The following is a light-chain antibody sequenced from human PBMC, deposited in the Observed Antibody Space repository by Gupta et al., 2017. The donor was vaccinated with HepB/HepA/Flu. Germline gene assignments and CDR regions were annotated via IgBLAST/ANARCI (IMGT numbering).Light chain of an antibody. V-gene: IGKV1-39*01. CDR2: AAS. CDR3: QQRDSTPIT. Sequence: THMTQSPSSLYPSVADRVTITCRESQSISSCLYWYQQKPGEAPKLLIYAASSLESGVPSRFSGSGFGTDFTLTISRLQPEDFATYYCQQRDSTPITFGRGTKVEIK. J-gene: IGKJ4*01. CDR1: QSISSC.